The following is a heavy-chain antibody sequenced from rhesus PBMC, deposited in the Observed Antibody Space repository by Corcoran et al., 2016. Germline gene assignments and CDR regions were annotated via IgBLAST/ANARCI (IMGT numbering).Heavy chain of an antibody. V-gene: IGHV3S5*01. CDR1: GFTFRSYG. D-gene: IGHD3-28*01. CDR3: AKVSDSGYMYFDY. Sequence: EVQLVESGGGLVQPGGSLRLSCAASGFTFRSYGMSWVRQAPGKGLEWVSYISNGGRNTYYADSVKGRFTISRDNSKNTLSLQMNSLRAEDTAVYYCAKVSDSGYMYFDYWGQGVLVTVSS. CDR2: ISNGGRNT. J-gene: IGHJ4*01.